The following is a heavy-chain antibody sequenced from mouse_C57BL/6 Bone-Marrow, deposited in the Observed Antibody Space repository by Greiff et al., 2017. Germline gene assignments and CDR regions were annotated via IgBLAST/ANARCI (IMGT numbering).Heavy chain of an antibody. J-gene: IGHJ2*01. CDR3: TGYWFDY. D-gene: IGHD2-3*01. V-gene: IGHV1-15*01. CDR1: GYTFTDYE. CDR2: IDPETGGT. Sequence: QVQLKESGAELVRPGASVTLSCKASGYTFTDYEMHWVKQTPVHGLEWIGAIDPETGGTAYNQKFKGKAILTADKSSSTAYMELRSLTSEDSAFYYCTGYWFDYWGQGTTLTVSS.